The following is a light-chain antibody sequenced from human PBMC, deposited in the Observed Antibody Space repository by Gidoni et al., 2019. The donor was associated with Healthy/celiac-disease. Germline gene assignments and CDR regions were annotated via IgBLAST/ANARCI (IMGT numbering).Light chain of an antibody. CDR1: QAISNY. CDR3: QKYNSAPPVT. Sequence: DIQMTQSPSSLSASVGDRVTIPCRARQAISNYLAWYQHKPGKVPKLLIYAASTLQSGVPSRFSCSGSGTDFTLTISSLQPEDFATYYCQKYNSAPPVTFGGXTKVEIK. V-gene: IGKV1-27*01. J-gene: IGKJ4*01. CDR2: AAS.